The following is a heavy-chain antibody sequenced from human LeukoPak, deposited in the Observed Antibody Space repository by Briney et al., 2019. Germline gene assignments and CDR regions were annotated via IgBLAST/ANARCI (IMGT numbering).Heavy chain of an antibody. V-gene: IGHV3-23*01. Sequence: GGSLRLSCAASGFTFSSYEMNWVRQAPGKGLEWVSGISPSGDITYYADSVKGRFTISRDNSKNTLYLEVVSLTAEDTAVYYCAKDDAWLRFGEWSQGTLVTVSS. CDR2: ISPSGDIT. CDR3: AKDDAWLRFGE. CDR1: GFTFSSYE. D-gene: IGHD3-10*01. J-gene: IGHJ4*02.